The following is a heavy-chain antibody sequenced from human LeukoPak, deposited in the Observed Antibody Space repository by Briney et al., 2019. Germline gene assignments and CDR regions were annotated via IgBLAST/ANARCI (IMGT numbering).Heavy chain of an antibody. CDR3: ARGPIYLWIYYGMDV. CDR2: IRSEAYGQTT. J-gene: IGHJ6*02. Sequence: GSLRLSCTASGFSFGDHAMTWVRQAPGKGLGWVSFIRSEAYGQTTEYAASVKDRFTISRDNSKGIVYLQMNSLKTEDTAKYYCARGPIYLWIYYGMDVWGQGTTVIVSS. V-gene: IGHV3-49*04. D-gene: IGHD3-9*01. CDR1: GFSFGDHA.